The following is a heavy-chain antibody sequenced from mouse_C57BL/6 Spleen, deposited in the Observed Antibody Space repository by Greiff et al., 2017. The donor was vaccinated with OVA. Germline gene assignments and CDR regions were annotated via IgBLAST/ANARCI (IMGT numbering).Heavy chain of an antibody. CDR3: ARDAYGSSPYYFDY. J-gene: IGHJ2*01. CDR2: ISDGGSYT. D-gene: IGHD1-1*01. CDR1: GFTFSSYA. V-gene: IGHV5-4*01. Sequence: DVMLVESGGGLVKPGGSLKLSCAASGFTFSSYAMSWVRQTPEKRLEWVATISDGGSYTYYPDNVKGRFTISRDNAKSNLYLQMSHLKSEDTAMYYCARDAYGSSPYYFDYWGQGTTLTVSS.